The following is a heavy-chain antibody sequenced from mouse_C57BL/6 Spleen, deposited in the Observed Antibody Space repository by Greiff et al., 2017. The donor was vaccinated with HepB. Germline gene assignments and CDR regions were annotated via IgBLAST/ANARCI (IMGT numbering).Heavy chain of an antibody. J-gene: IGHJ2*01. CDR3: ARGGITTYFDY. Sequence: QVQLQQPGAELVMPGASVKLSCKASGYTFTGYWMHWVKQRPGQGLEWIGEIDPSDSYTNYNQKFKGKSTLTVDKSSSTAYMQLSSLTSEDSAVYYCARGGITTYFDYWGQGTTLTVSS. V-gene: IGHV1-69*01. D-gene: IGHD2-4*01. CDR2: IDPSDSYT. CDR1: GYTFTGYW.